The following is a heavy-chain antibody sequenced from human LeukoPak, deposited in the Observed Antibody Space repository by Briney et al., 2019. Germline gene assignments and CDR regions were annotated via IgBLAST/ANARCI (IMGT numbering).Heavy chain of an antibody. Sequence: SETLSLTCTVSGGSISSGGYYWSWIRQHPGKGLEWIGYIYYSGSTYYNPSLKSRVTISVDTSKNQFSLKLSSVTAADTAVYYCAREDSSGWYDFDPWGQGTLVTVSS. CDR2: IYYSGST. CDR1: GGSISSGGYY. V-gene: IGHV4-31*03. D-gene: IGHD6-19*01. CDR3: AREDSSGWYDFDP. J-gene: IGHJ5*02.